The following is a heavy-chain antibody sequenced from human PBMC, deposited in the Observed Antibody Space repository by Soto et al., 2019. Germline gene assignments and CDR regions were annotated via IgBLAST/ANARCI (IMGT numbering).Heavy chain of an antibody. CDR1: GFTFSSYA. Sequence: EVQLLESGGGLVQPGGSLRLSCAASGFTFSSYAMSWVRQAPGKGLEWVSAISGSGGSTYYADSVKGRFTISRDNSKNTLYLQMNSLRAEDTAVYYCAKEDRVVVLDATQGDDFDVWGQGTMVTVSS. CDR3: AKEDRVVVLDATQGDDFDV. D-gene: IGHD2-15*01. CDR2: ISGSGGST. J-gene: IGHJ3*01. V-gene: IGHV3-23*01.